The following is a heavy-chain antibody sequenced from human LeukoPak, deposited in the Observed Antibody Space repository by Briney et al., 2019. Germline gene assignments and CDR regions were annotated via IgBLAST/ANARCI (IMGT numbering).Heavy chain of an antibody. Sequence: GGSLRLSCAASGFTFSSYAMSWVRQAPGKGLEWVSAISGSGGSTYYADSVKGRFTISRDNSKNTLYLQMNSLRAEDTAVYYCAKVNYDILTGYYYYYYYMDVWGKGTTVTVSS. D-gene: IGHD3-9*01. V-gene: IGHV3-23*01. CDR1: GFTFSSYA. CDR2: ISGSGGST. CDR3: AKVNYDILTGYYYYYYYMDV. J-gene: IGHJ6*03.